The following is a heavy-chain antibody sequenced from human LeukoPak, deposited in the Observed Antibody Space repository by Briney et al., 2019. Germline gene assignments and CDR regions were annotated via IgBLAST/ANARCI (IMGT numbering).Heavy chain of an antibody. D-gene: IGHD6-13*01. CDR1: GGTFSSYA. Sequence: SVKVSCKASGGTFSSYAISWVRQAPGQGLEWMGGIIPIFGTANYAQKFQGRVTITADESTSTAYMELSSLRSDDTAVYYCARDMGSYSSSWYDSYWYFDLWGRGTLVTVSS. J-gene: IGHJ2*01. V-gene: IGHV1-69*13. CDR3: ARDMGSYSSSWYDSYWYFDL. CDR2: IIPIFGTA.